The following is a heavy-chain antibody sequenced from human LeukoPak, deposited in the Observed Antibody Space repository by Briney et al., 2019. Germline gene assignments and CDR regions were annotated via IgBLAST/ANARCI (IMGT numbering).Heavy chain of an antibody. Sequence: ISWVRQXPGQGLEWMGRIIPILGIANYAQKFQGRVTITADKSTSTAYMELSSLRSEDTAVYYCASVPSGYDFGYFDYWGQGTLVTVSS. CDR2: IIPILGIA. D-gene: IGHD5-12*01. CDR3: ASVPSGYDFGYFDY. J-gene: IGHJ4*02. V-gene: IGHV1-69*02.